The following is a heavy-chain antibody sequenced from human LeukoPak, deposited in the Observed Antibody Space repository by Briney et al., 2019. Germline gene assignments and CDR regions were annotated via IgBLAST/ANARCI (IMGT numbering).Heavy chain of an antibody. Sequence: ASVKVSCKASGYTLTDYYIHWVRQAPGHGLEWMGWINPKNGDTDIAQKFGGLVTMTRDTSIATAFLDLTRLTSDDTAVYYCAKEGPSGWVPIFWGPGTLVTVSS. CDR2: INPKNGDT. CDR3: AKEGPSGWVPIF. CDR1: GYTLTDYY. D-gene: IGHD6-19*01. J-gene: IGHJ4*02. V-gene: IGHV1-2*04.